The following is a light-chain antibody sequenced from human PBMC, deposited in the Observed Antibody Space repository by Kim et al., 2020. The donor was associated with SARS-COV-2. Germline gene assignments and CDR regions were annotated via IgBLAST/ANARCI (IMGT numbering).Light chain of an antibody. CDR3: QQRSNWPLT. J-gene: IGKJ5*01. CDR1: QSVSNY. CDR2: DAS. V-gene: IGKV3-11*01. Sequence: EIVLTQSPATLSLFPGERATLSCRASQSVSNYLAWYQQKAGQAPRLLIYDASNRATGIPARFSGSGSGTDFTLTISSLEPEDFAVYYCQQRSNWPLTFGQGTRLEIK.